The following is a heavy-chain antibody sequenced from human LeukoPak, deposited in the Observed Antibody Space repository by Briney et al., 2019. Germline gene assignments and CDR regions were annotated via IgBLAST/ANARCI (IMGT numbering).Heavy chain of an antibody. V-gene: IGHV3-23*01. D-gene: IGHD6-13*01. Sequence: PGGSLRLSCAASGFTFSSSAMNWVRQAPGKVLEWVSASGTDGDTYYADSVKGRFTISRDNSKNTLYLQMTSLRAEDTAVYYCAKKIPGTYPYDSWGQGTLVTVSP. CDR3: AKKIPGTYPYDS. J-gene: IGHJ4*02. CDR2: SGTDGDT. CDR1: GFTFSSSA.